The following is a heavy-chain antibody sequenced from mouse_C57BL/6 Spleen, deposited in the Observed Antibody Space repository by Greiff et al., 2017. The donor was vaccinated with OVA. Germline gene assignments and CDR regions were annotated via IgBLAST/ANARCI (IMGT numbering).Heavy chain of an antibody. V-gene: IGHV1-64*01. CDR1: GYTFTSYW. J-gene: IGHJ2*01. Sequence: QVQLQQPGAELVKPGASVKLSCKASGYTFTSYWMHWVKQRPGQGLEWIGMIHPNSGSTNYNEQFKSKATLTADKSSSTAYMQLSSGASEDCAVYYCTHVCDGGGDWGQGTTLTVSS. D-gene: IGHD2-3*01. CDR3: THVCDGGGD. CDR2: IHPNSGST.